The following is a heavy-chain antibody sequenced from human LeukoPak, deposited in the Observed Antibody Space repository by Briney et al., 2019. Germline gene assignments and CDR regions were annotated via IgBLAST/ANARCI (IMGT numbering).Heavy chain of an antibody. Sequence: GGSLRLSCAVSGLTFSSSWMDWVRQAPGKGLEWVASINPDGNKKYSADSVKGRFTISRDNAENSLYLQMNSLRVEDTAFYYCAREIDRDGYNRFFDYWGQGTLVTVSS. J-gene: IGHJ4*02. CDR3: AREIDRDGYNRFFDY. CDR2: INPDGNKK. D-gene: IGHD5-24*01. V-gene: IGHV3-7*01. CDR1: GLTFSSSW.